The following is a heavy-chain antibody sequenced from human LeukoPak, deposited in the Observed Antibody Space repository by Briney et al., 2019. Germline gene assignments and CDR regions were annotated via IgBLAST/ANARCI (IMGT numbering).Heavy chain of an antibody. CDR1: GYTFTSYD. CDR2: MNPNSGNT. J-gene: IGHJ4*02. V-gene: IGHV1-8*01. D-gene: IGHD5-12*01. CDR3: ARAGPATTPPDY. Sequence: ASVKVSCKASGYTFTSYDINWVRQATGQGLEWMGWMNPNSGNTGYAQKFQGRVTMARNTSISTAYMELSSLRSEDTAVYYCARAGPATTPPDYWGQGTLVTVSS.